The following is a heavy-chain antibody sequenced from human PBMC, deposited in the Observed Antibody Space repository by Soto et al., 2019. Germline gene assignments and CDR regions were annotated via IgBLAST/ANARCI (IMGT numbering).Heavy chain of an antibody. D-gene: IGHD4-4*01. CDR3: ARAQKIKNYRTWGSFDP. CDR2: INHSGST. Sequence: QVQLQQWGAGLLKPSETLSLTCAVYGGSFSGYYWSWIRQPPGKGLEWIGEINHSGSTNYNPSLKSRVTISVDTSKNQFSLKLSSVTAADTAVYYCARAQKIKNYRTWGSFDPWCQGTLVTVSS. CDR1: GGSFSGYY. J-gene: IGHJ5*02. V-gene: IGHV4-34*01.